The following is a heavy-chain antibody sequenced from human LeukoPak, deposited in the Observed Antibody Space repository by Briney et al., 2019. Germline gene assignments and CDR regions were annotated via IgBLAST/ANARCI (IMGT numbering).Heavy chain of an antibody. CDR1: GDSISSHY. Sequence: SETLSLTCTVSGDSISSHYWSWIRQTPGKGLEWIGYISYSGNSKYNPSLKSRVTMSVDTSKSQFSVKLSSVTAADTAVYYCAAGYSSSWYQYYFDYWGQGTLVTVSS. CDR3: AAGYSSSWYQYYFDY. J-gene: IGHJ4*02. CDR2: ISYSGNS. V-gene: IGHV4-59*08. D-gene: IGHD6-13*01.